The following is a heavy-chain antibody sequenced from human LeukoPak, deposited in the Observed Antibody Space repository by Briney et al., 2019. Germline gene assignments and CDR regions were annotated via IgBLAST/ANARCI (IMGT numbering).Heavy chain of an antibody. J-gene: IGHJ4*02. CDR2: ISGSGGST. CDR1: GFTFSSYA. Sequence: GGSLRLSCAASGFTFSSYAMSWVRQAPGKGLEWVSAISGSGGSTYYADSVKGRFTISRDNSKNTLYLQMNSLRAEDTALYYCAKDSSSWYLGQLDYWGQGTLVTVSS. CDR3: AKDSSSWYLGQLDY. V-gene: IGHV3-23*01. D-gene: IGHD6-13*01.